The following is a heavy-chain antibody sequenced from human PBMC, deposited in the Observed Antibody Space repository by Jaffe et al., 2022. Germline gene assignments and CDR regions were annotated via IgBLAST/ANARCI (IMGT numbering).Heavy chain of an antibody. CDR3: ARADTGKVEAFDY. J-gene: IGHJ4*02. CDR1: GGSVSSGSYY. CDR2: IYYSGST. D-gene: IGHD3-10*01. Sequence: QVQLQESGPGLVKPSETLSLTCTVSGGSVSSGSYYWSWIRQPPGKGLEWIGYIYYSGSTNYNPSLKSRVTISVDTSKNQFSLKLSSVTAADTAVYYCARADTGKVEAFDYWGQGTLVTVSS. V-gene: IGHV4-61*01.